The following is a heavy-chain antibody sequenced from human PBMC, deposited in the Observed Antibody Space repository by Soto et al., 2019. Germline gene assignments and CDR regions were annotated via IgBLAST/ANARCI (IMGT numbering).Heavy chain of an antibody. CDR1: GFTFSSYG. J-gene: IGHJ5*01. CDR3: ARAVPAAKGWFDS. CDR2: IWFDGSKE. V-gene: IGHV3-33*01. D-gene: IGHD2-2*01. Sequence: QVELVESGGGVVQPGGSLRLACAASGFTFSSYGMHWVRQAPGTGLEWVAVIWFDGSKEFYAASVEGRFTISRDNSKNLVYLEMNSPRAVDTAVYYCARAVPAAKGWFDSWGQGTLVTVSS.